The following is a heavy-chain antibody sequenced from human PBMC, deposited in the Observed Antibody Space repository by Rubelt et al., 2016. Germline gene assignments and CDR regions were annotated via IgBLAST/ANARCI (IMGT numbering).Heavy chain of an antibody. D-gene: IGHD3-22*01. Sequence: QVQLQQWGAGLLKPSETLSLTCGFYGGSFSSYYWIWIRQPPGKGLEWIGEINHSGGTGYNPSLKSRVTISVDTSKNQFALERSAVTAADSSVTAADTAVYYCASSSGFWGAFDYWGQGSLVTVSS. CDR2: INHSGGT. CDR1: GGSFSSYY. V-gene: IGHV4-34*02. CDR3: DTAVYYCASSSGFWGAFDY. J-gene: IGHJ4*02.